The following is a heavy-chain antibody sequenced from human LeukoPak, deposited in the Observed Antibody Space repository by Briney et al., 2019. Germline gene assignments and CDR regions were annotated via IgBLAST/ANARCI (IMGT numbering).Heavy chain of an antibody. J-gene: IGHJ4*02. CDR1: GFTFSSYA. V-gene: IGHV3-23*01. D-gene: IGHD6-19*01. CDR2: ISDSGGST. CDR3: AKAVFSSGWSKNDY. Sequence: PGGSLRLSCAASGFTFSSYAMSWVRQAPGKGLEWVSTISDSGGSTYYADSVKGRFTISRDNFKNTLYLQMNSLRAEDTAVYYCAKAVFSSGWSKNDYWGQGTLVTVSS.